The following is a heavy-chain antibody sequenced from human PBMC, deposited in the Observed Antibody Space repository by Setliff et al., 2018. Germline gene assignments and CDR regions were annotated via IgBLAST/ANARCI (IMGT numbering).Heavy chain of an antibody. V-gene: IGHV1-69*05. CDR1: GGTFSDYG. J-gene: IGHJ6*03. CDR2: TIPIFGTT. CDR3: VREGVDRRSSTDYRYYMDV. Sequence: GASVKVSCKASGGTFSDYGISWVRQAPGQGLEWMGGTIPIFGTTDYAQKFQGRVTIITDESTNTAFMQLSSLRSDDTAVYYCVREGVDRRSSTDYRYYMDVWGKGTTVTVSS. D-gene: IGHD6-6*01.